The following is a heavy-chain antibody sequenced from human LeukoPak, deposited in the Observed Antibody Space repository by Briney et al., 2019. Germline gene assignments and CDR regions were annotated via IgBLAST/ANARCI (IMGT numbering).Heavy chain of an antibody. V-gene: IGHV1-46*01. CDR1: GYTFTSYY. D-gene: IGHD5-18*01. Sequence: ASVKVSCKASGYTFTSYYMHWVRQAPGQGLEWMGIINPSGGSTSYAQKFQGRVTMTRDTSTSTVYMELSSRRSEDTAVYYCARAAKGYSYGYYYYYMDVWGKGTTVTVSS. CDR2: INPSGGST. CDR3: ARAAKGYSYGYYYYYMDV. J-gene: IGHJ6*03.